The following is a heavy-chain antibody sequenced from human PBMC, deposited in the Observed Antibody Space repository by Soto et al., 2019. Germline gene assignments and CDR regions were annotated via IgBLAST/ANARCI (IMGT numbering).Heavy chain of an antibody. CDR3: ARGVVVPFDY. CDR1: GYTFTTYA. D-gene: IGHD2-2*01. J-gene: IGHJ4*02. V-gene: IGHV1-3*01. Sequence: ASVKVSCKASGYTFTTYATHWVRQAPGQRLEWMGWINAANGNTKYSQKFQGRVTITRDTSASTAYMELSILRSEDTAVYYCARGVVVPFDYWGQGTLVTVSS. CDR2: INAANGNT.